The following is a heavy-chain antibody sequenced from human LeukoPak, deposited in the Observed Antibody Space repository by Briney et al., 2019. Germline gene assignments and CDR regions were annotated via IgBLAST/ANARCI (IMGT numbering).Heavy chain of an antibody. CDR3: ARYYYDSSGYNWVNWFDP. J-gene: IGHJ5*02. Sequence: GASVKVSCKASGYTFTSYGISWVRRAPGQGLEWMGWISAYNGNTNYAQKLQGRVTMTTDTSTSTAYMELRSLRSDDTAVYYCARYYYDSSGYNWVNWFDPWGQGTLVTVSS. CDR1: GYTFTSYG. V-gene: IGHV1-18*01. D-gene: IGHD3-22*01. CDR2: ISAYNGNT.